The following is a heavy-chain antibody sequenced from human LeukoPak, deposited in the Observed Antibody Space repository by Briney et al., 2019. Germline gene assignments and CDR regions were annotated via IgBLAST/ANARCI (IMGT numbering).Heavy chain of an antibody. CDR2: IRYDGSNK. Sequence: GGSLRLSCAASGFTFSSYGMHWVRQAPGKGLEWVAFIRYDGSNKYYADSVKGRFTISRDNSKNTLYLQMNSLRAEDTAVYYCAKDVPYCGGDCYPNWFDPWGQGTLVTVSS. CDR1: GFTFSSYG. D-gene: IGHD2-21*02. J-gene: IGHJ5*02. V-gene: IGHV3-30*02. CDR3: AKDVPYCGGDCYPNWFDP.